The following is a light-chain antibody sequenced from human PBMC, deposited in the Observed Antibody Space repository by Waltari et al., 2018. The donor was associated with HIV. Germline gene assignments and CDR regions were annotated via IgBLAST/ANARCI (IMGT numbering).Light chain of an antibody. Sequence: QSVLTQPPSVSAAPGQTITISCTGNRSKLGAGSSVHWDQQGPGSAPKLLIYLNQNRPSGVPARFSGSRSGSSASLAITGLRPEDEADYFCQSHDSSLSGASVFGGGTKVTVL. CDR3: QSHDSSLSGASV. CDR2: LNQ. V-gene: IGLV1-40*01. CDR1: RSKLGAGSS. J-gene: IGLJ2*01.